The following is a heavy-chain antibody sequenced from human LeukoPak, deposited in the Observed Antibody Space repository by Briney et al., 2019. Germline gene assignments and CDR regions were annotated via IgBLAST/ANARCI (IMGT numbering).Heavy chain of an antibody. J-gene: IGHJ4*02. CDR1: GFTFSNAW. D-gene: IGHD3-22*01. CDR2: IKSKTDGGTT. V-gene: IGHV3-15*01. Sequence: GGSLRLSCAASGFTFSNAWMSWVRQAPGKGLEWVGRIKSKTDGGTTDYAAPVRGRFTTSRDDSKNTLYLQMNSLKTEDTAVYYCTTDPTTWESSVHWGQGTLVTVSS. CDR3: TTDPTTWESSVH.